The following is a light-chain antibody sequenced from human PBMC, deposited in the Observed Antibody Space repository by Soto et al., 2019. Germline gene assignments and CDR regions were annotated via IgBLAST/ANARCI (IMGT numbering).Light chain of an antibody. Sequence: QSALTQPPSASGSPGQSVTISCTGTSSDVGGYKYVSWYQQHPGKAPTLMSFEVNKRPSGVPDRFSGSKSGNTASLTVSGLQAEDEADYYCSSYAGVNNLGVFGTGTKLTVL. CDR1: SSDVGGYKY. CDR2: EVN. V-gene: IGLV2-8*01. CDR3: SSYAGVNNLGV. J-gene: IGLJ1*01.